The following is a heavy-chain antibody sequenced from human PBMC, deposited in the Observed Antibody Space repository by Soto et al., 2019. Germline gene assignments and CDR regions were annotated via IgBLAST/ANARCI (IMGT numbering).Heavy chain of an antibody. CDR3: VRGPEYSNFGYFDS. J-gene: IGHJ4*02. CDR1: GFTFSSHA. Sequence: QVQLVESGGGVVQPGRSLRLSCAASGFTFSSHAMNWVRQAPGKGLEWVALIWNAGNNKYYADAGSVKGRFTISRDNSRNTLYLEIKNARADDTAVYYCVRGPEYSNFGYFDSWGQGILVTVSS. V-gene: IGHV3-33*01. CDR2: IWNAGNNK. D-gene: IGHD4-4*01.